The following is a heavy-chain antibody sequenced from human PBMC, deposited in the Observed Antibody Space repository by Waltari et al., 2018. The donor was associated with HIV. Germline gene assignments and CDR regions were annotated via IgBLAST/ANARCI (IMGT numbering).Heavy chain of an antibody. CDR2: IWPDGSIT. V-gene: IGHV3-33*01. D-gene: IGHD3-16*01. CDR3: ARDSQAANDSLDC. J-gene: IGHJ4*02. CDR1: GFRFSVCA. Sequence: QVQLVDSGGGVVQSGRSLRPSCAASGFRFSVCALHCVRKAPGKGLEWVASIWPDGSITDYLDSVKGRFTISRDNSKKTLYLEMNSLRAEDTALYFCARDSQAANDSLDCWGQGTLVTVSS.